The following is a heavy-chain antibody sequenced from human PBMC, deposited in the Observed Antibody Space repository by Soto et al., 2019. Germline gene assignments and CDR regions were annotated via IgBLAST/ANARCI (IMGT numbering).Heavy chain of an antibody. D-gene: IGHD2-2*01. V-gene: IGHV1-69*13. CDR1: GGSFRSYA. J-gene: IGHJ6*01. CDR3: ARPSVVVLSALKDYYYGVDV. CDR2: IIPIFGTA. Sequence: ASVYVSCKAAGGSFRSYAISWVRQPPGQGHEWMGGIIPIFGTANSAQKFQSRDTITADESTSTAYMELSSLSSEDTAVYYCARPSVVVLSALKDYYYGVDVRAQGTTV.